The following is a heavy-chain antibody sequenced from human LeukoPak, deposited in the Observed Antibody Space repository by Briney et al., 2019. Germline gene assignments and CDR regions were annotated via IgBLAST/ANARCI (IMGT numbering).Heavy chain of an antibody. D-gene: IGHD4-17*01. CDR2: IYYSGST. CDR3: ARSGEDYGDYVGYFDL. V-gene: IGHV4-59*01. Sequence: SETLSLTCTVSGGSISSYYWNWIRQPPGKGLEWIGYIYYSGSTNYNPSLKSRVTISVDTSKNQFSLKLSSVTAADTAVYYCARSGEDYGDYVGYFDLWGRGTLVTVSS. CDR1: GGSISSYY. J-gene: IGHJ2*01.